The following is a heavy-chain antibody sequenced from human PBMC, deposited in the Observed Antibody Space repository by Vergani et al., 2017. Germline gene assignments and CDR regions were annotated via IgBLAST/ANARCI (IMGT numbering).Heavy chain of an antibody. CDR1: GGSISSSSYY. D-gene: IGHD6-6*01. J-gene: IGHJ3*02. CDR3: ARRLQLDDALDI. Sequence: QLQLQESGPGLVKPSETLSLTCTVSGGSISSSSYYWGWIRQPPGKGLEWIGSIDYSGSTYYNPSLKSRVTISVDTSKNQFSLKLSSVTAADTAVYYCARRLQLDDALDIWGQGTMVTVSS. V-gene: IGHV4-39*01. CDR2: IDYSGST.